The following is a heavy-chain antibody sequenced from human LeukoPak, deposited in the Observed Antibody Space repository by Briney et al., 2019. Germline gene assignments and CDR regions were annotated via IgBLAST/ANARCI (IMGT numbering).Heavy chain of an antibody. CDR3: AKEEASSGWWVCGMDV. D-gene: IGHD6-19*01. CDR1: GFTVSSNY. J-gene: IGHJ6*02. V-gene: IGHV3-53*01. CDR2: IYSGGST. Sequence: WGSLRLSRAASGFTVSSNYMSWVRQAPGKGLEWVSVIYSGGSTYYADSVKGRFTISRDNSKNTLYLQMNSLRAEDTAVYYCAKEEASSGWWVCGMDVWGQGTTVTVSS.